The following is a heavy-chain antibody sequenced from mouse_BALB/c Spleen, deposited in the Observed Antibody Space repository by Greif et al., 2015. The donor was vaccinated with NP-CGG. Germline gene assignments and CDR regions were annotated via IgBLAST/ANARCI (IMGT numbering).Heavy chain of an antibody. CDR1: GFTFTDYY. Sequence: DVKLQESGGGLVQPGGSLRLSCATSGFTFTDYYMSWVRQPPGKALEWLGFIRNKANGYTTEYSASVKGRFTISRDNSQSILYLQMNTLRAEDSATYYCARDTGTFAYWGQGTLVTVS. J-gene: IGHJ3*01. V-gene: IGHV7-3*02. CDR3: ARDTGTFAY. CDR2: IRNKANGYTT. D-gene: IGHD4-1*01.